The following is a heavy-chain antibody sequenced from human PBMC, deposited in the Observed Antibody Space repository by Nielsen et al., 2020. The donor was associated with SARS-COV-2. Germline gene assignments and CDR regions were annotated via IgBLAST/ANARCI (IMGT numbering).Heavy chain of an antibody. V-gene: IGHV3-48*02. CDR2: LCSSGSAT. Sequence: GESLKISCAASGFTFSGYDMSWVRQAPGRGLEWISYLCSSGSATYYADSVKGRFTISRDDATNSLYLQMNSLRDEDTAVYYSVKGHFDLWGRGTLVTVSS. CDR1: GFTFSGYD. CDR3: VKGHFDL. J-gene: IGHJ2*01.